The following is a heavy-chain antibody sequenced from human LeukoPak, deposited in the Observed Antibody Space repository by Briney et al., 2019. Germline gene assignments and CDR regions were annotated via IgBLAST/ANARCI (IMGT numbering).Heavy chain of an antibody. J-gene: IGHJ5*02. D-gene: IGHD2-15*01. CDR3: ARAYSVVAANNWFDP. Sequence: ASVKVSCKASGGTFSSYAISWVRQAPGQGLEWMGRIIPILSIANYAQKFQGRVTITADKSTSTAYMELSSLRSEDTAVYYCARAYSVVAANNWFDPWGQGTLVTVSS. CDR2: IIPILSIA. CDR1: GGTFSSYA. V-gene: IGHV1-69*04.